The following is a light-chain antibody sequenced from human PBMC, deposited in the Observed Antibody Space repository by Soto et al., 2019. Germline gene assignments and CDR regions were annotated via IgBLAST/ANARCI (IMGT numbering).Light chain of an antibody. CDR2: EAS. Sequence: DIQMTQSPSSLSASVGDRVTITCRASQSVSSWLAWYQQEPGRAPKLLIYEASRLQSGVPSRFSGSGSGTEFTLTISSLQPDDFATYYCQQYSSYVTFGGGTKVENK. CDR3: QQYSSYVT. V-gene: IGKV1-5*03. CDR1: QSVSSW. J-gene: IGKJ4*01.